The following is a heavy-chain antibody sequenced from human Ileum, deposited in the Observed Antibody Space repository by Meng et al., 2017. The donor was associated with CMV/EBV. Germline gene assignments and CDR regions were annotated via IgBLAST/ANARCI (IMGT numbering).Heavy chain of an antibody. CDR2: ITHSGSA. V-gene: IGHV4-34*10. CDR3: ARWANPNY. CDR1: GVSFSGSH. J-gene: IGHJ4*02. Sequence: TPSLTCPVSGVSFSGSHRTFIRQPPGKGLEWIGAITHSGSANYNPSLKSRLTMSIDTSKRLFSLKLNSVTAADTAVYYCARWANPNYWGQGTLVTVSS.